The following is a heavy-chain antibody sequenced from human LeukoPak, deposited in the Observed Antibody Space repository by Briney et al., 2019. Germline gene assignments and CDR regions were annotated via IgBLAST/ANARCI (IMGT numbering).Heavy chain of an antibody. J-gene: IGHJ2*01. Sequence: SETLSLTCTVSGGSISDYYWSWIRQPPGKGLEWIGHVYHSGTTNYSPSLKSRVTISVDTSKNQFSLKLSSVTAADTAVYYCARWYSSGYRTYWYFDLWGRGTLVTVSS. CDR3: ARWYSSGYRTYWYFDL. D-gene: IGHD6-19*01. CDR1: GGSISDYY. CDR2: VYHSGTT. V-gene: IGHV4-59*01.